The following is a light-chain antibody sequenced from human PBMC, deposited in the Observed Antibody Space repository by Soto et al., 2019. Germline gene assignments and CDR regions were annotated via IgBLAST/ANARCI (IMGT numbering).Light chain of an antibody. V-gene: IGKV3-11*01. Sequence: EIVLTQSPATLSWSPGERATLSCRASESVSPSLAGYQQKPGQAPRLLIYEASSRATGIPARFSGGGSGTVFTLTISRLEPEDFAVYYCQQRSNWPWTFGQGTKVEI. CDR1: ESVSPS. J-gene: IGKJ1*01. CDR2: EAS. CDR3: QQRSNWPWT.